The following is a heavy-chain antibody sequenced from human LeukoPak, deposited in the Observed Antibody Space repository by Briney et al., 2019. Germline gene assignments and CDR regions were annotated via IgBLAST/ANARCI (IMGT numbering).Heavy chain of an antibody. CDR2: ISSSSSAI. V-gene: IGHV3-48*04. D-gene: IGHD6-25*01. CDR3: ARPRGYFDAFDI. J-gene: IGHJ3*02. CDR1: GFSCSTYS. Sequence: GGSRRLSCVAAGFSCSTYSTNLVRHVPGHVLGWVSYISSSSSAIYYADSVKGRVTISRDNAKNTLYLQMNSLRAEDTAVYYCARPRGYFDAFDIWGQGTMVTVSS.